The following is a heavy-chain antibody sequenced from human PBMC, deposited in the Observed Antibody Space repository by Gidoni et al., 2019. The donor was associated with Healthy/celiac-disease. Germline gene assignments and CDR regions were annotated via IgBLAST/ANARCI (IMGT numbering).Heavy chain of an antibody. CDR1: GFTLSSYG. V-gene: IGHV3-30*18. D-gene: IGHD6-13*01. CDR3: AKEDSSSCVDY. Sequence: QVQLVESGGGVVQPGRSLRLSCAASGFTLSSYGMHLVRQAPGKGLEWVAVISYDGSNKYYADSVKGRFTISRDNSKNTLYLQMNSLRAEDTAVYYCAKEDSSSCVDYWGQGTLVTVSS. CDR2: ISYDGSNK. J-gene: IGHJ4*02.